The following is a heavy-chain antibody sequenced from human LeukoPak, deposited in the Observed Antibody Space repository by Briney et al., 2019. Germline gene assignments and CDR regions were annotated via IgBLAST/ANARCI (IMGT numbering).Heavy chain of an antibody. Sequence: GASVKVSCKASGGTFSSYAISWVRQAPGQGLEWMGGIIPIFGIANYAQKFQGRVTITADESTSTAYMELSSLRSEDTAVYYCARSHSSSLDPFDYWGQGTLVTVSS. J-gene: IGHJ4*02. CDR1: GGTFSSYA. D-gene: IGHD6-6*01. CDR2: IIPIFGIA. CDR3: ARSHSSSLDPFDY. V-gene: IGHV1-69*13.